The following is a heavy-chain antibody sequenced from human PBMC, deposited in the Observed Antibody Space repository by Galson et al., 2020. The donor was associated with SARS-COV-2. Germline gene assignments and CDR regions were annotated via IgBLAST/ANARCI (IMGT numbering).Heavy chain of an antibody. CDR3: ARVEKVTMIVVVVGAFDI. V-gene: IGHV3-11*06. Sequence: TGGSLRLSCAASGFTFSDYYMSWLRQAPGQGLERVSYISSSSSYTNYADSVKGRFTISSDNAKNSLYLQMNSLRAEDTDVYYCARVEKVTMIVVVVGAFDIWGQGTMVTVSS. J-gene: IGHJ3*02. CDR2: ISSSSSYT. CDR1: GFTFSDYY. D-gene: IGHD3-22*01.